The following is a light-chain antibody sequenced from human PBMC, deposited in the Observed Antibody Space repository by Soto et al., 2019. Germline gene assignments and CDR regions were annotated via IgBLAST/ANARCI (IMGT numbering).Light chain of an antibody. CDR1: QNINNY. V-gene: IGKV1-33*01. J-gene: IGKJ5*01. CDR3: QQYENLPT. Sequence: DIQMPQSPSSLSAAVGDRVTITCQASQNINNYLNWYQQKPGRAPKLLIYDASNLEAGVPSGFRGSGSGTDFTFTISRLQPEDIATYYCQQYENLPTFGQGTRLEIK. CDR2: DAS.